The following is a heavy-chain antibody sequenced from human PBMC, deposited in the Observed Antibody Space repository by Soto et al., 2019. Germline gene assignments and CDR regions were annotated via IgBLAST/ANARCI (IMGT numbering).Heavy chain of an antibody. V-gene: IGHV3-23*01. CDR3: AKGACSSTSCYTDYYYGMDV. CDR1: GFTFSSYA. Sequence: PGGSLRLSCAASGFTFSSYAMSWVRQAPGKGLEWVSAISGSVGSTYYADSVKGRFTISRDNSKNTLYLQMNSLRAEDTAVYYCAKGACSSTSCYTDYYYGMDVWGQGTKVTVSS. J-gene: IGHJ6*02. D-gene: IGHD2-2*02. CDR2: ISGSVGST.